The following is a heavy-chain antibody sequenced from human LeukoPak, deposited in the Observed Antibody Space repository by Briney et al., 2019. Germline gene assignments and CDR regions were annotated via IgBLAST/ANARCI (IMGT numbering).Heavy chain of an antibody. Sequence: PGGSLRLSCAASGFTVSANYMTWVRQAPGKGLEWVSVIFRNGNTYYADSVKGRFTISRDNPSNTLYLQMNTLRAEDTAVYYCAGAPTPTDYETSLDYWGQGTLVTVSS. CDR1: GFTVSANY. D-gene: IGHD3-22*01. CDR2: IFRNGNT. CDR3: AGAPTPTDYETSLDY. J-gene: IGHJ4*02. V-gene: IGHV3-53*01.